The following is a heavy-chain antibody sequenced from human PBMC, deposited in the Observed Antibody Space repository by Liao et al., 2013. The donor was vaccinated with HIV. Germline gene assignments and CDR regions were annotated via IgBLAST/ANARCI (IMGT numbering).Heavy chain of an antibody. CDR3: ARDRHYYDSSGPH. Sequence: QVQLQESGPGLVKPSETLSLTCTVSGGSISSYYWSWIRQPPGKGLEWIGYIYYSGSTNYNPSLKSRVTISVDTSKNQFSLKLSSVTAADTAVYYCARDRHYYDSSGPHWGQGTLVTVSS. CDR1: GGSISSYY. V-gene: IGHV4-59*12. J-gene: IGHJ4*02. CDR2: IYYSGST. D-gene: IGHD3-22*01.